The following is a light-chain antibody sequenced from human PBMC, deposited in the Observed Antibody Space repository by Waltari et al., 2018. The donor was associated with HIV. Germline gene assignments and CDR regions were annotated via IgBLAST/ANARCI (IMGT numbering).Light chain of an antibody. J-gene: IGKJ2*01. V-gene: IGKV3D-20*01. Sequence: EIVLTQSPATLSLSPGERATLSCGASQTVSNKYLAWYQQKPGLAPRLLIYDASSRATGVPDRFSGSGSGTDYTLTIARLEPEDFAVYYCHQFGSSTSYTFGQGTKLEIK. CDR3: HQFGSSTSYT. CDR2: DAS. CDR1: QTVSNKY.